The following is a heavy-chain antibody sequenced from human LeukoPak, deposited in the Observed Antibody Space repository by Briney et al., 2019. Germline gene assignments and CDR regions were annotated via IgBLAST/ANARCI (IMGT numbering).Heavy chain of an antibody. CDR2: ISSSSSTI. CDR3: ARVGVAGDY. D-gene: IGHD6-19*01. Sequence: GGSLRLSCATSGFTFSSYSMNWVRQAPGKGLEWVSYISSSSSTIYYADSVKGRFTISRDNAKNSLYPQMNSLRDEDTAVYYCARVGVAGDYWGQGTLVTVSS. CDR1: GFTFSSYS. J-gene: IGHJ4*02. V-gene: IGHV3-48*02.